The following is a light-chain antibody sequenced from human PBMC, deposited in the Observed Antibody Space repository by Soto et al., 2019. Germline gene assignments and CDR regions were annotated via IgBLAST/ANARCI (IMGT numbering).Light chain of an antibody. J-gene: IGKJ4*01. CDR1: QNIRNW. Sequence: DIQMTQSPSTLSASVGDRVTITCRTSQNIRNWLAWYQQRPGKAPRLLIYGATTLESGVPSRFSGSGSGTEFTLTISSLHPDDFATYYCQKYDDYFGGWTRVELK. CDR2: GAT. V-gene: IGKV1-5*01. CDR3: QKYDDY.